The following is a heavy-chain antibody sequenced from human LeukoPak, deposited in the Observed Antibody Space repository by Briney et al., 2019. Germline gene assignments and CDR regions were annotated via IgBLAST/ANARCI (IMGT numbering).Heavy chain of an antibody. D-gene: IGHD5-24*01. CDR1: GITFSSHA. J-gene: IGHJ6*03. Sequence: PGGSLRLSCAASGITFSSHAMSXXXQAPGKGLEWXXLIXXXGGHTYYGDSVKGRFTISRDNSTNRLYLQMNSLRPEDTAVYYCAXGGAATMRDGYNYYYYYMEVWGRGTTVTVSS. CDR2: IXXXGGHT. CDR3: AXGGAATMRDGYNYYYYYMEV. V-gene: IGHV3-23*01.